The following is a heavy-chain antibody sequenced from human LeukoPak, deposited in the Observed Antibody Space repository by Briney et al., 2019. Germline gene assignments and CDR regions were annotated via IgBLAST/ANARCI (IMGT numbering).Heavy chain of an antibody. CDR2: IYSGGSI. CDR3: ARGYSSGLHFDY. Sequence: GGSLRLSCAASGFTVSSNYMSWVRQAPGKGLEWVSVIYSGGSIYYADSVKGRFTISRDNSKNTLYLQMNSLRAEDTAVYYCARGYSSGLHFDYWGQGTLVTVSS. J-gene: IGHJ4*02. D-gene: IGHD6-19*01. V-gene: IGHV3-53*01. CDR1: GFTVSSNY.